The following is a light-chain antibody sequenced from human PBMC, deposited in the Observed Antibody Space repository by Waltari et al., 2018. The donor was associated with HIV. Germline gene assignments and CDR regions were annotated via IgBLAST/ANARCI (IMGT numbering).Light chain of an antibody. CDR1: SSDIGGYHY. V-gene: IGLV2-14*01. Sequence: QSALTQPASVSGSPGQSITISCTGNSSDIGGYHYVSWYQQHPGKAPKLMIYEVSHRPSGVSNRFSASKSGNTASLSISGLQAEDEADYYCSSYTSGSNLYVFGTGTKVTVL. J-gene: IGLJ1*01. CDR2: EVS. CDR3: SSYTSGSNLYV.